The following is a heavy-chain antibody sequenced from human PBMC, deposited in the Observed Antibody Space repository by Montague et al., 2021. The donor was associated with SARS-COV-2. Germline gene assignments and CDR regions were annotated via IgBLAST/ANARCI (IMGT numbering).Heavy chain of an antibody. CDR3: ARDIANYYDSSGYYPEGYFDY. CDR1: GFTFSDYY. J-gene: IGHJ4*02. V-gene: IGHV3-11*01. D-gene: IGHD3-22*01. CDR2: ISSSGSTI. Sequence: SLRLSCAASGFTFSDYYMSWIRQAPGKGLEWVSYISSSGSTIYYADSAKGRFTISRDNAKNSLYLQMNSLRAEDTAVYYCARDIANYYDSSGYYPEGYFDYWGQGTLVTVSS.